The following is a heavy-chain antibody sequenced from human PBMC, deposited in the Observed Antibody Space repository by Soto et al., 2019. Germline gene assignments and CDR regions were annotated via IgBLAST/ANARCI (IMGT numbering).Heavy chain of an antibody. J-gene: IGHJ5*02. CDR3: ARLVRVAQVGVGWFDP. V-gene: IGHV1-18*01. CDR2: ISAYNGNT. D-gene: IGHD2-15*01. CDR1: GYTFTSYG. Sequence: ASVKVSCKASGYTFTSYGISWVRQAPGQGLEWMGWISAYNGNTNYAQKLQGRVTMTTDTSTSTAYMELRSLRSDDTAVYYCARLVRVAQVGVGWFDPWGQGTLVTVSS.